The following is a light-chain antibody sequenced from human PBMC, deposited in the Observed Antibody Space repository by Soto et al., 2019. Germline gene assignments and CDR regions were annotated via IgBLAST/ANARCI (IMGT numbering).Light chain of an antibody. J-gene: IGLJ2*01. CDR3: ASWDDTLSVPI. CDR1: RSDIGSNY. CDR2: RND. Sequence: QSVLTQPPLASGTPGQRVTISCSGSRSDIGSNYVYWYQHLPGMAPKLLIYRNDQRPSGVPDRISGSRSGTSASLAIIGLRSEDEADYYCASWDDTLSVPIFGGGTKVTVL. V-gene: IGLV1-47*01.